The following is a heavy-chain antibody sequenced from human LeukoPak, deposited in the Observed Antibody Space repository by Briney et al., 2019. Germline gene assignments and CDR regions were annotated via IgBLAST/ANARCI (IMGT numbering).Heavy chain of an antibody. CDR3: ARARGGYYYDSSGYYLIFDY. CDR1: GYSISSGYY. V-gene: IGHV4-38-2*02. J-gene: IGHJ4*02. Sequence: SETLSLTCTVSGYSISSGYYWGWIRQPPGKGLEWIGSIYHSGSTYYNPSLKSRVTISVDTSKNQFSLKLSSVTAADTAVYYCARARGGYYYDSSGYYLIFDYWGQGTLVPVSS. D-gene: IGHD3-22*01. CDR2: IYHSGST.